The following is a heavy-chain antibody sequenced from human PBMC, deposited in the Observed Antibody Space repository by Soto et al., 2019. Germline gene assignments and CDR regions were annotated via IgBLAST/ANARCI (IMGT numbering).Heavy chain of an antibody. CDR2: AYWDEDN. J-gene: IGHJ4*02. V-gene: IGHV2-5*02. CDR1: GFSLTTRPVG. D-gene: IGHD1-1*01. CDR3: ADRRDSHGDWDGGYFDA. Sequence: QITLKESGPALMKATQTLTLTCTFSGFSLTTRPVGLGCLRQAPGKALEGLAFAYWDEDNRYNPSLRNRPSITKDTSKDQVAHTMTNTGAVDTGPYSCADRRDSHGDWDGGYFDAWGPGTLVPVSS.